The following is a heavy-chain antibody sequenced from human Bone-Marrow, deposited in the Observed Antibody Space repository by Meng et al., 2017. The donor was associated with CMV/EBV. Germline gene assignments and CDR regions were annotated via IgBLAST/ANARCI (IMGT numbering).Heavy chain of an antibody. CDR3: ARVRASLNYGMDV. V-gene: IGHV1-69*01. D-gene: IGHD1-26*01. J-gene: IGHJ6*02. Sequence: KASGGTFSSYPVSWVRQAPGQGLEWMGGFIPISVTANYGQKFQGRLRITADENTNTVYMELRGLRSEDSAVYYCARVRASLNYGMDVWGQGTTVTVSS. CDR1: GGTFSSYP. CDR2: FIPISVTA.